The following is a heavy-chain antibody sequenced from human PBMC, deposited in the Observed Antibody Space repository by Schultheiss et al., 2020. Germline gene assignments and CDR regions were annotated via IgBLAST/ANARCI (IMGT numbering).Heavy chain of an antibody. J-gene: IGHJ4*02. Sequence: GESLKISCAASGFTVSSNYMSWVRQAPGKGLEWVSSISSSSSYIYYADSVKGRFTISRDNSKNTLYLQMNSLRAEDTAVYYCARDHAYGDYVVYWGQGTLVTVSS. V-gene: IGHV3-21*01. CDR2: ISSSSSYI. D-gene: IGHD4-17*01. CDR1: GFTVSSNY. CDR3: ARDHAYGDYVVY.